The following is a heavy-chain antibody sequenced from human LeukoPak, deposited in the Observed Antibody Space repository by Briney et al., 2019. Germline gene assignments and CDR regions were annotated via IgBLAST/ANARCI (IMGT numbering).Heavy chain of an antibody. Sequence: ASVKVSCKASGYTFTAYYIHWVRQALGQGLEWMGWINPNSGGTNYAQKFQGRVTITRDTSITTAYMELSRLGSDDTAVYYCARDTSYYDKSLTYWGQGTLVTVSS. J-gene: IGHJ4*02. CDR2: INPNSGGT. CDR1: GYTFTAYY. D-gene: IGHD3-22*01. V-gene: IGHV1-2*02. CDR3: ARDTSYYDKSLTY.